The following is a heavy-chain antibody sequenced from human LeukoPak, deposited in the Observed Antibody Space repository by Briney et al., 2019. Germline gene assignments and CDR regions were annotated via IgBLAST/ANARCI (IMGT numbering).Heavy chain of an antibody. V-gene: IGHV1-18*01. CDR2: ISAYNGNT. D-gene: IGHD6-6*01. CDR3: ARDLGAARPNWFDP. J-gene: IGHJ5*02. Sequence: GASVKVSCKASGYTFTSYGISWVRQAPGQGLEWMGWISAYNGNTNYAQKLQGRVTMTTDTSTSTAYMELRSLRSDDTAVYCCARDLGAARPNWFDPWGQGTLVTVSS. CDR1: GYTFTSYG.